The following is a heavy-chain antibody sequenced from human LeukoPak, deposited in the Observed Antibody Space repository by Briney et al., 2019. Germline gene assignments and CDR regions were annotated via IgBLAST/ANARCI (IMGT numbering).Heavy chain of an antibody. V-gene: IGHV3-66*01. Sequence: GGSLRLSCAASGFTVSSNYMSWVRQAPGKGLEWVSVIYSGGSTYYADSVKGRFTISRDNSKNTLYLQMNSLRAEDTAVYYCARDRSGDFWSGYPLRRYYYGMDVWGQGTTVTVSS. CDR2: IYSGGST. J-gene: IGHJ6*02. CDR3: ARDRSGDFWSGYPLRRYYYGMDV. CDR1: GFTVSSNY. D-gene: IGHD3-3*01.